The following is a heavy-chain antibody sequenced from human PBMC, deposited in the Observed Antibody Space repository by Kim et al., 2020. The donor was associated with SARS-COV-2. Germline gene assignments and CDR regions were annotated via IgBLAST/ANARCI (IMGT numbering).Heavy chain of an antibody. D-gene: IGHD4-17*01. J-gene: IGHJ6*04. CDR1: GFTFDDYA. CDR2: ISWDGGST. CDR3: AKDIESQTTVTNYGMDV. Sequence: GGSLRLSCAASGFTFDDYAMHWVLQAPGKGLEWVSLISWDGGSTYYADSVKGRFTISRDNSKNSLYLQMSSLRAEDTALYYCAKDIESQTTVTNYGMDVWGEGTTDTVSS. V-gene: IGHV3-43D*03.